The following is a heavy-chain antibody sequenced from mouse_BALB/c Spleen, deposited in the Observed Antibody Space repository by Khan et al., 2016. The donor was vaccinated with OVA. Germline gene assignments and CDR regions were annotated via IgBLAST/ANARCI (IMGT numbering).Heavy chain of an antibody. J-gene: IGHJ3*01. Sequence: QVQLKQSGPGLVQPSQSLSITCTVSGFSLTTYGVHWVRQSPGKGLEWLGVIWSGGTTDYNAPFISRLNITKDNSKSQVFFKMNSLRTDDTAMYYCARDSYMYDFTYWGQGTRVAVSA. CDR1: GFSLTTYG. CDR2: IWSGGTT. D-gene: IGHD2-14*01. V-gene: IGHV2-2*01. CDR3: ARDSYMYDFTY.